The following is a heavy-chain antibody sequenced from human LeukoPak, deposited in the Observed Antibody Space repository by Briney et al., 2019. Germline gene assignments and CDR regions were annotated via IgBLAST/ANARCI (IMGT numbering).Heavy chain of an antibody. CDR3: ARDTVARSENFDY. CDR1: GGSISSGGYS. CDR2: IYYSGST. Sequence: SETLSLTCAVSGGSISSGGYSWSWIRQPPGKGLEWIGYIYYSGSTYYNPSLKSRVTISVDTSKNQFSLKLSSVTAADTAVYYCARDTVARSENFDYWGQGTLVTVSS. D-gene: IGHD2-15*01. J-gene: IGHJ4*02. V-gene: IGHV4-30-4*07.